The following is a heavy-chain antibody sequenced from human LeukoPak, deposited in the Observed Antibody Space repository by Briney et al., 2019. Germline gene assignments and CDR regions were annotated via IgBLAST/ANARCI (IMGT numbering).Heavy chain of an antibody. Sequence: SSETLSLTCTVSGGSKSSYYWSWVRQPTGKGEGGVGYIYYSGSTNYNPSLKSRVTISVDTSKNQFSLELSSVTAADTAVYYCARSSDYGDYVYYYYYMDVWGKGTTVTVSS. J-gene: IGHJ6*03. V-gene: IGHV4-59*01. D-gene: IGHD4-17*01. CDR2: IYYSGST. CDR1: GGSKSSYY. CDR3: ARSSDYGDYVYYYYYMDV.